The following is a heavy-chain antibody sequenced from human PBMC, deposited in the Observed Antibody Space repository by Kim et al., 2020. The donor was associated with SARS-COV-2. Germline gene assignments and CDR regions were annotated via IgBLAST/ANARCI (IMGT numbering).Heavy chain of an antibody. CDR2: IYYSGST. J-gene: IGHJ3*02. V-gene: IGHV4-59*01. CDR1: GGSISSYY. CDR3: ARDAPRLCSSTSCPVFDI. Sequence: SETLSLTCTVSGGSISSYYWSWIRQPPGKGLEWIGYIYYSGSTNYNPSLKSRVTISVDTSKNQFSLKLSSVTAADTAVYYCARDAPRLCSSTSCPVFDIWGQGTMVTVSS. D-gene: IGHD2-2*01.